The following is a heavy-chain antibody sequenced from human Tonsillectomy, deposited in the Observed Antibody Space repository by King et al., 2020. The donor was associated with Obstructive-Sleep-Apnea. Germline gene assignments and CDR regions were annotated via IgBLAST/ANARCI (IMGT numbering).Heavy chain of an antibody. CDR2: IPESGRAT. CDR1: GFTFSNYA. CDR3: AKEVAKTGGPRFDH. D-gene: IGHD7-27*01. V-gene: IGHV3-23*04. Sequence: VQLVESGGGLAQPGGSLRLSCVASGFTFSNYAMSWVRQAPGKGPEWVSGIPESGRATHYAVSVEGRFTISRDNSKNTLYLQMNNLRLDDAAVYFCAKEVAKTGGPRFDHWGQGTLVTVSS. J-gene: IGHJ4*02.